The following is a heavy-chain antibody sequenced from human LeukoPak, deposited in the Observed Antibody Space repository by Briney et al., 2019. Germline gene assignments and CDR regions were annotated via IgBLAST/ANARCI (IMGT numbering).Heavy chain of an antibody. CDR2: TYYRSQWYN. CDR3: ARCIRGSGTWYYYY. CDR1: GGSVHSNSVA. J-gene: IGHJ4*02. Sequence: SQTLSLPCAISGGSVHSNSVAWNWIRRSPSRALEWLGRTYYRSQWYNDYAISLKDRITLHPDTAKKQFSLQLNSGARENTAVYYCARCIRGSGTWYYYYWGQGTLVTVSS. V-gene: IGHV6-1*01. D-gene: IGHD3-10*01.